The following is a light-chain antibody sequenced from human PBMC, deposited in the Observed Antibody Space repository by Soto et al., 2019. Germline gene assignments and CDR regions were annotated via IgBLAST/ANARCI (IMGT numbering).Light chain of an antibody. Sequence: EIVMTQSPATLSVSPGESATLFCRASQSVFSDLAWYQQKPGQAPRLLIYRASTRATGIPARFSGSGSGTEFTLTISSLQSEDFAVYHCQQYGSWPPSLTLRGGTKVDI. CDR2: RAS. CDR3: QQYGSWPPSLT. CDR1: QSVFSD. V-gene: IGKV3-15*01. J-gene: IGKJ4*01.